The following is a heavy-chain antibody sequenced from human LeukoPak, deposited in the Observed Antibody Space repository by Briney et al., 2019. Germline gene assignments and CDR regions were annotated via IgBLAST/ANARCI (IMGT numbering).Heavy chain of an antibody. V-gene: IGHV2-5*02. CDR3: AHRRDSSWSFDY. CDR2: IYGDDDK. Sequence: VSGPTLVNPPQTLTLTCTFSGFSLSTSGVVVAWIRQPPGKALEWLALIYGDDDKRYSPSLKSRLTITKDTSKSQVVLTMTNMDPVDTATYYCAHRRDSSWSFDYWGQGTLVIVSS. CDR1: GFSLSTSGVV. D-gene: IGHD6-13*01. J-gene: IGHJ4*02.